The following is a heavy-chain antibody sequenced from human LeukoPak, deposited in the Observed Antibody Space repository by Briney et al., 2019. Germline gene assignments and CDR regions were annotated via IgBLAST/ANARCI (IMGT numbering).Heavy chain of an antibody. CDR1: GASISSYY. Sequence: SETLSLTCTVSGASISSYYWSWIRQPAGKRLHCLGRMYISGSTNYNPSLKSRVTMSVDTSKNQFSLKLSSVTAADTAVYYCARDTSSGWYYFDYWGQGTLVTVSS. D-gene: IGHD6-19*01. V-gene: IGHV4-4*07. CDR3: ARDTSSGWYYFDY. CDR2: MYISGST. J-gene: IGHJ4*02.